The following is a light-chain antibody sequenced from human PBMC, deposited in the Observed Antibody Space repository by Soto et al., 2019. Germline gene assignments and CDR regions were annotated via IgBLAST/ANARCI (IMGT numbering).Light chain of an antibody. CDR3: QQYDKPPFT. V-gene: IGKV3-20*01. CDR1: QSVSSSY. CDR2: VAS. J-gene: IGKJ2*01. Sequence: EIVLTQSPGTLSLSPGERATLSCRASQSVSSSYLAWYQQKPGQAPRLLMYVASSRATGIPDRFSGSGSGKDITLTISRLESEDFAVYYCQQYDKPPFTFGQGTNLEIK.